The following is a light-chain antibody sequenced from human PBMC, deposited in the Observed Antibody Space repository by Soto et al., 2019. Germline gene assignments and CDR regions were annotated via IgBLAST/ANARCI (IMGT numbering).Light chain of an antibody. Sequence: QSVLTQPRSVSGSPGQSVTISCTGTSSDLNTYNYVSWYQQHPGKAPKLIIYDVTKRPSGVPDRFSGSKSDNTASLTISGLQSEDEADYYCCSKAGTYTLVFGGGTKLTVL. CDR2: DVT. V-gene: IGLV2-11*01. J-gene: IGLJ2*01. CDR1: SSDLNTYNY. CDR3: CSKAGTYTLV.